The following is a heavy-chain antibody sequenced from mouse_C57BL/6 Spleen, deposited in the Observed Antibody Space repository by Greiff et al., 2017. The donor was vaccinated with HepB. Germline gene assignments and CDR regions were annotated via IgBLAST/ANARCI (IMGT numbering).Heavy chain of an antibody. CDR2: IHPNSGST. D-gene: IGHD2-4*01. CDR3: AYDYDRYWYFDV. V-gene: IGHV1-64*01. CDR1: GYTFTSYW. J-gene: IGHJ1*03. Sequence: VQLQQPGAELVKPGASVKLSCKASGYTFTSYWMHWVKQRPGQGLEWIGMIHPNSGSTNYNEKFKSKATLTVDKSSSTAYMQLSSLTSEDSAVYYCAYDYDRYWYFDVWGTGTTVTVSS.